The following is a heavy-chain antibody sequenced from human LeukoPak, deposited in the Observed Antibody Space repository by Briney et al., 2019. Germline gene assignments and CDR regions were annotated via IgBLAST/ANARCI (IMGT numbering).Heavy chain of an antibody. D-gene: IGHD3-22*01. CDR1: GGSISSSSYW. CDR2: IYYSGST. V-gene: IGHV4-39*01. Sequence: SETLSLTCTVSGGSISSSSYWWGWIRQPPGKGLEWIANIYYSGSTHYNPSLKSRVTISIEKSKNQFSLKLSSVTAADTAVYYCARNYYESSGYYPWNFDYWGQGTLGTVSS. J-gene: IGHJ4*02. CDR3: ARNYYESSGYYPWNFDY.